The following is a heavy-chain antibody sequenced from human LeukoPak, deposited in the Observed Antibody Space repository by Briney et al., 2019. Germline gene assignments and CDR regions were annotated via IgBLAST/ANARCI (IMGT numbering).Heavy chain of an antibody. J-gene: IGHJ4*02. CDR2: IKQDGSEK. CDR1: GFNVTTNY. Sequence: GGSLRLSCAASGFNVTTNYMTWVRQAPGQGLEWVANIKQDGSEKHYVDSVKGRFTISRDNAKNSLYLQMNSLRAEDTAVYYCARDRQVAYWGQGTLVTVSS. CDR3: ARDRQVAY. V-gene: IGHV3-7*01.